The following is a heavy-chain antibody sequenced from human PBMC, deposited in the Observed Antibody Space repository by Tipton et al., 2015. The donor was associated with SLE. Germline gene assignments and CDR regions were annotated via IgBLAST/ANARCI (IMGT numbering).Heavy chain of an antibody. CDR2: INHSGST. CDR3: ARGKGNAFDI. Sequence: TLSLTCAVSGGSISSGGYSWSWIRQPPGKGLEWIGEINHSGSTNYNPSLKSRVTISVDTSKNQFSLKLSPVTAADTAVYYCARGKGNAFDIWGQGTMVTVSS. V-gene: IGHV4-30-2*01. CDR1: GGSISSGGYS. J-gene: IGHJ3*02.